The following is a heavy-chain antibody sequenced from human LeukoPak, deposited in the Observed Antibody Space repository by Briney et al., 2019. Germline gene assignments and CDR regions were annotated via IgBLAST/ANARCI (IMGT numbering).Heavy chain of an antibody. V-gene: IGHV4-59*01. J-gene: IGHJ4*02. CDR2: IYYSGNT. CDR1: GGSISSYY. CDR3: ARDPGEGIGGWYPFDY. D-gene: IGHD6-19*01. Sequence: SETLSLTCTVSGGSISSYYWSWIRQPPGKGLEWIGYIYYSGNTNYNPSLKSRVTISVDTSKNQFSLKLSSVTAADTAVYYCARDPGEGIGGWYPFDYWGQGTLVTVSS.